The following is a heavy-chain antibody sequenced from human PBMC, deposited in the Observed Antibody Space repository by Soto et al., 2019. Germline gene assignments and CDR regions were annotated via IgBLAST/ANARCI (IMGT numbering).Heavy chain of an antibody. D-gene: IGHD2-2*01. V-gene: IGHV3-30-3*01. CDR2: ISYDGSNK. J-gene: IGHJ6*02. Sequence: GGSLRLSCAASGFTFSSYAMHWVRQAPGKGLEWVAVISYDGSNKYYADSVKGRSTISRDNSKNTLYLQMNSLRAEDTAVYYCARDRGCSSTSCYSNYYYYYGMDVWGQGTTVTVSS. CDR3: ARDRGCSSTSCYSNYYYYYGMDV. CDR1: GFTFSSYA.